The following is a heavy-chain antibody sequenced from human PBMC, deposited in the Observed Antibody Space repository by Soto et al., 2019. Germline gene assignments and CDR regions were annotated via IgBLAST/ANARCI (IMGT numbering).Heavy chain of an antibody. Sequence: QVQLVESGGGVVQPGRSLRLSCAASGFTFSSYGMHWVRQAPGKGLEWVAVIWYDGSNKYYADSVKGRFTISRDNSKNTLYLQMNSLRAADTAVYYCAREGTYCSGGSCYPHFDYWGQGTLVTVSS. J-gene: IGHJ4*02. V-gene: IGHV3-33*01. CDR1: GFTFSSYG. CDR3: AREGTYCSGGSCYPHFDY. D-gene: IGHD2-15*01. CDR2: IWYDGSNK.